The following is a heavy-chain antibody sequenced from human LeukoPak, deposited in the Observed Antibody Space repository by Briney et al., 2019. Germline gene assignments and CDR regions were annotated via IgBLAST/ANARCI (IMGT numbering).Heavy chain of an antibody. D-gene: IGHD3-22*01. Sequence: SVKVSCKASGGTFSSYAISWVRQAPGQGLEWMGGIIPIFGTANYAQKFQGRVTITADKSTSTAYMELSSLRSEDTAVYYCASTFYYYDSSGYYYFDYWGQGTLVTVSS. J-gene: IGHJ4*02. CDR3: ASTFYYYDSSGYYYFDY. CDR2: IIPIFGTA. CDR1: GGTFSSYA. V-gene: IGHV1-69*06.